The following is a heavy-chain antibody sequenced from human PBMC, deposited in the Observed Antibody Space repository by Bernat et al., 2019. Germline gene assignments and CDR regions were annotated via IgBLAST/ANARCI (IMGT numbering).Heavy chain of an antibody. Sequence: QVHLVESGGGVVQPGRSLRLSCVASGFIFSNYGIHWVRQAPGKGLEWVAVIWYDGSNKYYAEAVTGRFTISRDNSQNMLYLHMDSLRADDTAVYYCARGKYYASSGYYYGTFDYRGQGTLVIVSS. D-gene: IGHD3-22*01. CDR1: GFIFSNYG. CDR3: ARGKYYASSGYYYGTFDY. CDR2: IWYDGSNK. J-gene: IGHJ4*02. V-gene: IGHV3-33*01.